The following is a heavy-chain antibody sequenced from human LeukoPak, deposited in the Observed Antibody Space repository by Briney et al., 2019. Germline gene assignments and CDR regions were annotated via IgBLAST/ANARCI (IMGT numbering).Heavy chain of an antibody. CDR2: ISYDGSNK. CDR1: GFTFSSYG. D-gene: IGHD4-11*01. Sequence: PGGSLRLSCAASGFTFSSYGMHWVRQAPGKGLEWVAVISYDGSNKYYADSVKGRFPISRDNSKNTLYLQMNSLRAEDTAVYYCAKEGTPYSNYAEIDYWGQGTLVTVSS. J-gene: IGHJ4*02. CDR3: AKEGTPYSNYAEIDY. V-gene: IGHV3-30*18.